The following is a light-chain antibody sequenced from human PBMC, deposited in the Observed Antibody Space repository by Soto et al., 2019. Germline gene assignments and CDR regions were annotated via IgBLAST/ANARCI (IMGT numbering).Light chain of an antibody. J-gene: IGLJ3*02. CDR2: SNN. CDR1: SSNIGSTY. Sequence: QSVLTQPSSASGTPGQRVTISCSGSSSNIGSTYVYWYQQLPGAAPKLLIFSNNQRLSGVPDRFSGSRSGTSASLAISGLRSEDEADYYCAAWDDSLSGWVFGGGTKLTVL. V-gene: IGLV1-47*02. CDR3: AAWDDSLSGWV.